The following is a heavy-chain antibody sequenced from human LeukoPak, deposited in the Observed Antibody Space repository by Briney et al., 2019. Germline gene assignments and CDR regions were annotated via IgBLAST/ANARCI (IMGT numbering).Heavy chain of an antibody. V-gene: IGHV4-59*08. J-gene: IGHJ3*02. Sequence: SETLSLTCTVSGGSISSYYWSWIRQPPGRGLEWIGYIYYSGSTNYNPPLKSRVTISVDTSKNQFSLKLSSVTAADTAVYYCARTPSGYSSGWYFDIWGQGTMVTVSS. CDR1: GGSISSYY. CDR3: ARTPSGYSSGWYFDI. D-gene: IGHD6-19*01. CDR2: IYYSGST.